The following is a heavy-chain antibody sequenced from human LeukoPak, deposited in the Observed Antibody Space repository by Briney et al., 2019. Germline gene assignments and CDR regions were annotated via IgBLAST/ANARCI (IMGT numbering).Heavy chain of an antibody. J-gene: IGHJ4*02. V-gene: IGHV1-18*01. CDR1: GYTFASYG. CDR3: ARDGSGSELVGSCDY. D-gene: IGHD3-10*01. CDR2: ISAYNGNT. Sequence: ASVKVSCKASGYTFASYGISWVRQAPGQGLEWMGWISAYNGNTNYAQKLQGRVTMTTDTSTSTAYMELRSLRSDDTAVYYCARDGSGSELVGSCDYWGQGTLVTVSS.